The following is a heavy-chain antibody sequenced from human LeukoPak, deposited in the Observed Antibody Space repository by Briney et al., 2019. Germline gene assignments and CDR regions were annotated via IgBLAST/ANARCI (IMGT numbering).Heavy chain of an antibody. CDR1: GFTFGDYA. D-gene: IGHD1-1*01. V-gene: IGHV3-30*04. CDR2: ISYDGSNK. Sequence: GGSLRLSCTASGFTFGDYAMSWVRQAPGKGLEWVAVISYDGSNKYYADSVKGRFTISRDNSKNTLYLQMNSLRAEDTAVYYCAKARAGIDYYYYGMDVWGQGTTVTVSS. J-gene: IGHJ6*02. CDR3: AKARAGIDYYYYGMDV.